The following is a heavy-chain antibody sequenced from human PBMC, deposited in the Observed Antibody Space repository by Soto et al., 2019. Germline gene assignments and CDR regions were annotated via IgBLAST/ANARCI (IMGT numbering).Heavy chain of an antibody. J-gene: IGHJ3*01. Sequence: QVQLVQSGAEVKKPGASVRVSCKASGYTFTNYGLTWVRQAPGQGLEWMGWVSTVNDNRNYAQKLQGRVTLTTDTSTNTAYMELRSLRSDDTAVYYCAKDSSSYSLGDDAFDVWGQGTMVIVSS. CDR3: AKDSSSYSLGDDAFDV. CDR1: GYTFTNYG. CDR2: VSTVNDNR. D-gene: IGHD3-22*01. V-gene: IGHV1-18*01.